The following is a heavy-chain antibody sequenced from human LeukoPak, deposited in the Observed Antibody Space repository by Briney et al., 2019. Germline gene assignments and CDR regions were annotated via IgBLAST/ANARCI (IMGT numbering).Heavy chain of an antibody. CDR1: GGSISSGSYY. CDR3: ARDQYSYGSGFDY. CDR2: IYTSGST. Sequence: SETLSLTCTVSGGSISSGSYYWSWIRQPAGKGLEWIGRIYTSGSTNYNPSLKSRVTISVDTSKNQFSLKLSSVTAADTAVYYCARDQYSYGSGFDYWGQGTLVTVSS. V-gene: IGHV4-61*02. D-gene: IGHD5-18*01. J-gene: IGHJ4*02.